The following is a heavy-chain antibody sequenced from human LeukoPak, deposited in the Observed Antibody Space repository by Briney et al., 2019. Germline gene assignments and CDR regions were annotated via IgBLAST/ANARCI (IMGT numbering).Heavy chain of an antibody. V-gene: IGHV4-61*02. CDR1: GGSISSGSYY. Sequence: SETLSLTCTVSGGSISSGSYYWSWIRQSAGKGLEWIGRIYTSGSTNYNPSLKSRVTISVDTSKNQFSLKLSSVTAADTAVYYCAREDYYDSSGYYWGFDYWGQGTLVTVSS. CDR3: AREDYYDSSGYYWGFDY. J-gene: IGHJ4*02. CDR2: IYTSGST. D-gene: IGHD3-22*01.